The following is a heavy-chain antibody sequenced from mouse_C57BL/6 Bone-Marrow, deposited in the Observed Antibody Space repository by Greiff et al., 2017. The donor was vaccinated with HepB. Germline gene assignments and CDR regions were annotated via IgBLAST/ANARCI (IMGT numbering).Heavy chain of an antibody. CDR3: ARQGLPYAMDY. D-gene: IGHD5-5*01. V-gene: IGHV5-6*01. CDR2: ISSGGSYT. J-gene: IGHJ4*01. Sequence: EVQVVESGGDLVKPGGSLKLSCAASGFTFSSYGMSWVRQTPDKRLEWVATISSGGSYTYYPDSVKGRFTISRDNAKNTLYLQMSSLKSEDTAMYYCARQGLPYAMDYWGQGTSVTVSS. CDR1: GFTFSSYG.